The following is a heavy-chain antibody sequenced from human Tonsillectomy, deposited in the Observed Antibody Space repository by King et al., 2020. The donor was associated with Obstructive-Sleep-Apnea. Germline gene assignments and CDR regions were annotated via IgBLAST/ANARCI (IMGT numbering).Heavy chain of an antibody. D-gene: IGHD3-16*01. CDR2: IYHSWSS. CDR3: VRVLKAGWTDNRQPYTWFGP. Sequence: QLQESGPGLVKPSETLSLTCTVSGASITNTNYYWGWIRQPPGKGLEWIGNIYHSWSSLYNPYLESRMIISLDTSKNQFSLRLGSVTAADTAVYFCVRVLKAGWTDNRQPYTWFGPWGHGTLVTVSS. V-gene: IGHV4-39*07. J-gene: IGHJ5*02. CDR1: GASITNTNYY.